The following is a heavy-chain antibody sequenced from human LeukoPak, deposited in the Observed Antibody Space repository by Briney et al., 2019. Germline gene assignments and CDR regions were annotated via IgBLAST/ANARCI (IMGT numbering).Heavy chain of an antibody. J-gene: IGHJ4*02. V-gene: IGHV3-23*01. CDR3: AKEKSDCSSTSGNSAFDY. CDR2: ISGSGGST. Sequence: QAGGSLRLSCAASGFTFSSYAMSWVRQAPGKGLEWVSAISGSGGSTYYADSVKGRFTISRDNSKNTLYLQMNSLRAEDTAVYDCAKEKSDCSSTSGNSAFDYWGQGTLVTVSS. D-gene: IGHD2-2*01. CDR1: GFTFSSYA.